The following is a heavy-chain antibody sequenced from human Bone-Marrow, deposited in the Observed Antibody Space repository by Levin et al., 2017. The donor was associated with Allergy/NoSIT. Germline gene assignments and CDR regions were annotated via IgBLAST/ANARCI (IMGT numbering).Heavy chain of an antibody. V-gene: IGHV3-23*01. D-gene: IGHD5-12*01. CDR1: GFTFNNYV. CDR3: AKDLSAGGYDFNFFDY. Sequence: GGSLRLSCAASGFTFNNYVMGWVRQAPGKGLEWVSGLSGSGAATFYADSVKGRFTISRDNSESTLFLQMNNLRVEDTAIYYCAKDLSAGGYDFNFFDYWGQGTLVTVSS. CDR2: LSGSGAAT. J-gene: IGHJ4*02.